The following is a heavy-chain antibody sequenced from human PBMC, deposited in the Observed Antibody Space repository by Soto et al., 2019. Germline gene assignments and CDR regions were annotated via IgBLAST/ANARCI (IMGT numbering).Heavy chain of an antibody. J-gene: IGHJ4*02. D-gene: IGHD3-22*01. V-gene: IGHV3-30*18. CDR3: AKDWGVYDGSGDFPDYFIY. CDR2: ISSDGNKK. Sequence: VQLVQSGGGVVQPGRSLRLSCVASGFTFSADGMHWVRQAPGKGLEWVSAISSDGNKKDYGDSVKGRFTISRDNSKNPLHLQMNSLRAEDTPIYYCAKDWGVYDGSGDFPDYFIYWGQGTVVTVSS. CDR1: GFTFSADG.